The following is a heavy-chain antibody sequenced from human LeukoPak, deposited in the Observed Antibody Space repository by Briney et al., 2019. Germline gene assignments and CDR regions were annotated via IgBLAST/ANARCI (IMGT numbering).Heavy chain of an antibody. CDR2: MSYDGNDK. J-gene: IGHJ4*02. V-gene: IGHV3-30-3*01. D-gene: IGHD2-2*01. CDR1: GFTFSSHA. CDR3: ARGQLYATSWYFDY. Sequence: PGGSLRLSCAASGFTFSSHAMHWVRQAPGQGLEWVAVMSYDGNDKYYADSVKGRFTISRDNSKNTLYLQMNSLRTEDTAVYYCARGQLYATSWYFDYWGQGTLVIVSS.